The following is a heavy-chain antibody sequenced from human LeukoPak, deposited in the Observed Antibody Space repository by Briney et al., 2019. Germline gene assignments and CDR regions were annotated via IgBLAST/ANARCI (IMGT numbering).Heavy chain of an antibody. J-gene: IGHJ4*02. CDR2: INPNSGGT. D-gene: IGHD3-3*01. CDR3: ATQGTYYDFWRGYRTKDFDY. CDR1: GYTFTAFY. V-gene: IGHV1-2*06. Sequence: ASVKVPCKASGYTFTAFYMHWVRQAPGQGLEWMGRINPNSGGTDYAQKFQGRVTMTRDTSISTAYMELSGLRSDDTAVYYCATQGTYYDFWRGYRTKDFDYWGQGTLVTVSS.